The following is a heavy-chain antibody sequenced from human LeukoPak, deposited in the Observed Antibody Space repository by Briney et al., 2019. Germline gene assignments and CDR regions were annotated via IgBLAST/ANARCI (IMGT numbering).Heavy chain of an antibody. CDR1: GFAVSDTY. CDR2: IYSGGST. CDR3: ARGGAARLHFQN. V-gene: IGHV3-53*01. J-gene: IGHJ1*01. Sequence: GGSLRLSCAASGFAVSDTYMSWVRQAPGKGLEWVSVIYSGGSTYYADSVKGRFTIPRDNSENTLYLQMNSLRAEDTAVYYCARGGAARLHFQNWGQGTLVTVSS. D-gene: IGHD6-6*01.